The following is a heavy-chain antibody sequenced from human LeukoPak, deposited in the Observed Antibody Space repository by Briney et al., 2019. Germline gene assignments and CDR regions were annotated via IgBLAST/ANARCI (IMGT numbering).Heavy chain of an antibody. CDR2: ISTSSSHI. J-gene: IGHJ4*02. Sequence: PGGSLRLSCAASGFTFSSHSMNWVRQAPGKGLEWVSSISTSSSHIYYADSVKGRFTISRDNAKNSLYLQMNSLRAEDTAVYYCARAPYYFDSRGYYSGYWGQGTLVTVSS. D-gene: IGHD3-22*01. V-gene: IGHV3-21*01. CDR1: GFTFSSHS. CDR3: ARAPYYFDSRGYYSGY.